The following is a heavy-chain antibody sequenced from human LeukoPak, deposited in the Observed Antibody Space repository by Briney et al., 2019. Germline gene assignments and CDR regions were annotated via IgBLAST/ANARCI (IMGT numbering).Heavy chain of an antibody. V-gene: IGHV3-23*01. CDR2: ISDSSGST. Sequence: GGSLRLSCAAYGFTFSSYAMSWVRQAPGKGLEWVSAISDSSGSTYYADSVKGRFTISRDNSKNTLFLQMNSLGAEDTAVYYCARVGSWELLNNWFDPWGQGTLLTVSS. CDR1: GFTFSSYA. J-gene: IGHJ5*02. CDR3: ARVGSWELLNNWFDP. D-gene: IGHD1-26*01.